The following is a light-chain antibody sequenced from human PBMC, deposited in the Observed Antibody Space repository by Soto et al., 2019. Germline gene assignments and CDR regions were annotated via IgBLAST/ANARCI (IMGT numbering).Light chain of an antibody. CDR3: QQYGSSGT. V-gene: IGKV3-20*01. Sequence: EIVITQSPATLSVSPGERATLSCRASQSVSNNYLAWCQQKPGQAPRLLIYGASNRATGIPDRFSGSGSGTDSTLTISRLEPEDFAVYYCQQYGSSGTFGQGTKVDIK. CDR1: QSVSNNY. J-gene: IGKJ1*01. CDR2: GAS.